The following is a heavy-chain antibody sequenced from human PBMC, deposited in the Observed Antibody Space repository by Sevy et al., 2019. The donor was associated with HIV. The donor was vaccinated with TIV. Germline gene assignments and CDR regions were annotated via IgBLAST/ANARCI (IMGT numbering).Heavy chain of an antibody. CDR2: IYYSGST. D-gene: IGHD6-13*01. CDR1: GGSINNYF. CDR3: ARESIGAVGDFDY. Sequence: SETLSLTCTVSGGSINNYFWSWIRQPPGKGLEWIGCIYYSGSTNYNPSLKSRVTISVDTSKNQFSLKLSSVTAADTAVYYCARESIGAVGDFDYWGQGSMVTVSS. V-gene: IGHV4-59*01. J-gene: IGHJ4*02.